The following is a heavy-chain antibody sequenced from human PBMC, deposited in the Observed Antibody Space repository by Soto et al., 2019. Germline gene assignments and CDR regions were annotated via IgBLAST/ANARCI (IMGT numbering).Heavy chain of an antibody. J-gene: IGHJ4*02. CDR1: GGSTDGYY. CDR3: ARGRGRRTVITRVPYFDY. CDR2: IYYNENT. D-gene: IGHD3-16*01. V-gene: IGHV4-59*01. Sequence: SETLSLTCSVSGGSTDGYYWTWIRQPPGRGLEWIAYIYYNENTFYNPSLRGRVTTSLDTSKSQFYLRLNSVTAADTAVYYCARGRGRRTVITRVPYFDYWRQGTLVTVSS.